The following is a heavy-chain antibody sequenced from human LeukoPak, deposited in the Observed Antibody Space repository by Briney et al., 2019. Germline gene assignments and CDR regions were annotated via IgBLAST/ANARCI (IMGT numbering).Heavy chain of an antibody. V-gene: IGHV4-39*07. CDR2: IYYSGST. CDR1: GGSISSSSYY. CDR3: ARGAIYCGGDCYPEAFDI. D-gene: IGHD2-21*02. Sequence: SETLSLTCTVSGGSISSSSYYWGWIRQPPGKGLEWIGSIYYSGSTYYNPSLKSRVTISVDTSKNQFSLKLSSVTAADTAVYYCARGAIYCGGDCYPEAFDIWGQGTMVTVSS. J-gene: IGHJ3*02.